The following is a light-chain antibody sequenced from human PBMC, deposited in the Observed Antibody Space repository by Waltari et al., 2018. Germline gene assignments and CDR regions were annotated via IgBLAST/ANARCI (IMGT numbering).Light chain of an antibody. CDR1: SSDVGGYNY. CDR3: SSYISSSTLEL. Sequence: QSALTQPASVSGSPGQSITISCTGTSSDVGGYNYVSWYQQHPGKAPKLIIYDVSNRPSGVSNRVSGSKSGNTASLTISGLQAEDEADYYCSSYISSSTLELFGGGTSLTVL. J-gene: IGLJ2*01. V-gene: IGLV2-14*03. CDR2: DVS.